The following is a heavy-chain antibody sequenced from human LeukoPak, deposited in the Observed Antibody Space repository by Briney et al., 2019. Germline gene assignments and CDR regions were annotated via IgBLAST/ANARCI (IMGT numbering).Heavy chain of an antibody. Sequence: GGSLRLSCAASGFTFSSYWMSWVRQAPGKGLEWVANIKQDGSEKYYVDSVKGRFTISRDNAKNSLYLQMNSLRAEDTAVYYCARDLPCSSTNCPYYYYYGMDVWGQGTTVTVSS. CDR1: GFTFSSYW. CDR2: IKQDGSEK. V-gene: IGHV3-7*01. D-gene: IGHD2-2*01. CDR3: ARDLPCSSTNCPYYYYYGMDV. J-gene: IGHJ6*02.